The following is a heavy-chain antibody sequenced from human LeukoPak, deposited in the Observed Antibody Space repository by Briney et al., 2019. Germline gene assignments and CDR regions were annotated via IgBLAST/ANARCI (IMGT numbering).Heavy chain of an antibody. V-gene: IGHV1-18*01. CDR2: ISAYNGNT. D-gene: IGHD4-17*01. Sequence: ASVKVSCTASDYTFTIYSNSWVRHAPGQGLDWMGWISAYNGNTNYAQKLQGRVTMTTDTSTSTAYMELRSLRSDDTAVYYCARGKYGEYVENWFDLWGRGTLVTVSS. CDR1: DYTFTIYS. CDR3: ARGKYGEYVENWFDL. J-gene: IGHJ5*02.